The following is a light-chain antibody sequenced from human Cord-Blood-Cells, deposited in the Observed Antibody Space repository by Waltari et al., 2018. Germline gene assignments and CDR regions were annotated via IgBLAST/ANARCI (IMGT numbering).Light chain of an antibody. CDR3: QAWDSSTVV. J-gene: IGLJ2*01. CDR1: QLGDKY. V-gene: IGLV3-1*01. Sequence: SYELTQPPSVSVSTGQTASIPCSGDQLGDKYACWYQQTPGQSPVLVIYQDSKRPSGIPERFSGSNSGNTATLTISGTQAMDEADYYCQAWDSSTVVFGGGTKLTVL. CDR2: QDS.